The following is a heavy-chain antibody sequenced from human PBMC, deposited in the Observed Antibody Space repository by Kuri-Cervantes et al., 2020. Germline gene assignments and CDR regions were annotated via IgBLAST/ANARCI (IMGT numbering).Heavy chain of an antibody. CDR2: INHSGST. CDR1: GGSFSGYY. CDR3: ARARTFGMVISY. V-gene: IGHV4-34*01. J-gene: IGHJ4*02. D-gene: IGHD3-3*01. Sequence: SQTLSLTCAVYGGSFSGYYWSWIRQPPGKGLEWIGEINHSGSTNYNPSLKSRVTISVDTSKNQFSLKLSSVTAADTAVYYCARARTFGMVISYWGQGTLVTVSS.